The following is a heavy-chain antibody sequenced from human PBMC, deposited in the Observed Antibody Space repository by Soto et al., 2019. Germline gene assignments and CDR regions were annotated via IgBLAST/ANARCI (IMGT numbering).Heavy chain of an antibody. CDR3: VRVGYAYGNDP. Sequence: QVQLVESGGGLVKPGGSLRLSCAASGFTFSDYYMSWIRHATGKGLEWVSYISPSGGTIYYADSVKGRFTLSRDNAKNALYLQMNSLRAEDTSVYHCVRVGYAYGNDPWGQGTRVAVSS. CDR2: ISPSGGTI. V-gene: IGHV3-11*01. D-gene: IGHD2-21*01. J-gene: IGHJ5*02. CDR1: GFTFSDYY.